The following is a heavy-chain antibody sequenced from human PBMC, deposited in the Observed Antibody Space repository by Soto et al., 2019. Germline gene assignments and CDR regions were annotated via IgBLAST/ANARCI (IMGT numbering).Heavy chain of an antibody. J-gene: IGHJ6*02. D-gene: IGHD5-12*01. CDR2: SIPIFGTA. CDR3: ARGRGYSGDDHYYYFDMDV. V-gene: IGHV1-69*13. Sequence: SVKVSCKASGGTFNNYPITWVREAPGQGLEWMGGSIPIFGTANYAQKFQGRVTISVDESTSTAYMELSSLRSEDTAVYYCARGRGYSGDDHYYYFDMDVWGQGTTVTVSS. CDR1: GGTFNNYP.